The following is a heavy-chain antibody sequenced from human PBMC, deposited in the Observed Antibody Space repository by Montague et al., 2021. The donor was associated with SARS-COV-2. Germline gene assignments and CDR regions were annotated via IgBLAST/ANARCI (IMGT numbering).Heavy chain of an antibody. D-gene: IGHD3-10*01. J-gene: IGHJ5*01. V-gene: IGHV4-59*01. CDR3: ARGLPTVRGVMRWFDS. CDR2: IYYTGST. CDR1: GGSISSYY. Sequence: SETLSLTCTVSGGSISSYYWSWIRQPPGKGLEWIGYIYYTGSTNYNPSLKSRVTISVDTSKNQFSLKLSSVTAADTAVYYCARGLPTVRGVMRWFDSWGQGTLVTVSS.